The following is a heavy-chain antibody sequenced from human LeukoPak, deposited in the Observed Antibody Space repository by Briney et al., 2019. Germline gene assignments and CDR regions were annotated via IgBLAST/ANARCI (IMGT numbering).Heavy chain of an antibody. CDR3: ARARLGYCSSTSCLNNDWFDP. D-gene: IGHD2-2*01. Sequence: KPGGSLRLSCAASGFTFSSYSMNRVRQAPGKGLEWVSSISSSSSYIYYADSVEGRFTISRDNAKNSLYLQMNSLRAEDTAVYYCARARLGYCSSTSCLNNDWFDPWGQGTLVTVSS. CDR1: GFTFSSYS. V-gene: IGHV3-21*01. J-gene: IGHJ5*02. CDR2: ISSSSSYI.